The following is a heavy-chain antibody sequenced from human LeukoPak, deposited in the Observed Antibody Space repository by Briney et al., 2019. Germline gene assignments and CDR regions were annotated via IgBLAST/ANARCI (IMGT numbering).Heavy chain of an antibody. D-gene: IGHD5-18*01. J-gene: IGHJ4*02. CDR3: ARRGLRYNYDFEN. Sequence: ASVKVSCKASGYTFTSYGISWVRQAPGQGLEWMGWISAYNGNTYYTQEVQGRVTMTTDTSTNTAYMELRSLRSDDTAVYYCARRGLRYNYDFENWGQGTLVTVSS. CDR2: ISAYNGNT. V-gene: IGHV1-18*01. CDR1: GYTFTSYG.